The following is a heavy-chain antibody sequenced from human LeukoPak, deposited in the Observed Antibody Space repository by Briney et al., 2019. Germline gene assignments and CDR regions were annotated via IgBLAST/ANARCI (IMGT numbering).Heavy chain of an antibody. CDR1: GYSFTSYG. J-gene: IGHJ4*02. Sequence: GESLKISCQGSGYSFTSYGIGSVRQMPGKGLEWMGIIYPGDSDTRYSPSFQGQVTISADKSISTAYLQSSSLKASDTAMYYCARHVGVATILSFDYWGQGTLVTVSS. CDR3: ARHVGVATILSFDY. D-gene: IGHD5-12*01. CDR2: IYPGDSDT. V-gene: IGHV5-51*01.